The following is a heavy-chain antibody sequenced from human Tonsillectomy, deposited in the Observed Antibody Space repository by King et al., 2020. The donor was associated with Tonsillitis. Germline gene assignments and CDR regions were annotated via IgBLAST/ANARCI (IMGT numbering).Heavy chain of an antibody. Sequence: DVQLVESGGGLVKPGGSLRLSCTASGFTFSSYTMNWVRQAPGKGLEWVASISSEDTYIYYADSVKGRFTVSRDNANSSLHLQMNSLRAEDTAIYHCARVGPIVVQPSAMPYYSYYAMDVWGHGTPVSVSS. CDR3: ARVGPIVVQPSAMPYYSYYAMDV. CDR2: ISSEDTYI. J-gene: IGHJ6*02. D-gene: IGHD2-2*01. V-gene: IGHV3-21*01. CDR1: GFTFSSYT.